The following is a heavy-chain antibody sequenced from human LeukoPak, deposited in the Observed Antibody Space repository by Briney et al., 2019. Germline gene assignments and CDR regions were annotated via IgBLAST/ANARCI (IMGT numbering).Heavy chain of an antibody. CDR1: GGSFSGYY. D-gene: IGHD3-9*01. J-gene: IGHJ5*02. CDR3: ARVWSPPDYDILTGYYGGWFDP. Sequence: SETLSLTCAVYGGSFSGYYWSWIRQPPGKGLEWIGEINHSGSTNYNPSLKSRVTISVDTSKDQFSLKLSSVTAADTAVYYCARVWSPPDYDILTGYYGGWFDPWGQGTLVTVSS. V-gene: IGHV4-34*01. CDR2: INHSGST.